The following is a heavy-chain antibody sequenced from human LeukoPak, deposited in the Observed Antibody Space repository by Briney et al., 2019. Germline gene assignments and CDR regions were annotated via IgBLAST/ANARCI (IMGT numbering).Heavy chain of an antibody. CDR1: GFTFSSYG. D-gene: IGHD3-3*01. CDR2: IRYDGSNQ. V-gene: IGHV3-30*02. J-gene: IGHJ4*02. Sequence: GGSLRLSCAASGFTFSSYGMHWVRQAPGKGLEWVAFIRYDGSNQYYADSVKGRFTISRDNSKNTLYLQMNSLRAEDTAVYYCAGVLRFLEXCFDYWGQGTLVTVSS. CDR3: AGVLRFLEXCFDY.